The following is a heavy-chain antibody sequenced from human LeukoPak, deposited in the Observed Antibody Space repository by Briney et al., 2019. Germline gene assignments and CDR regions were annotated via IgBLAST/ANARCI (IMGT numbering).Heavy chain of an antibody. D-gene: IGHD3-16*01. CDR3: ARGGGLDV. CDR1: GFTFSDYY. CDR2: INHNGNVN. Sequence: GGSLRLSCVASGFTFSDYYMSWIRQAPGKGLEWVASINHNGNVNYYVDSVKGRFTISRDNAKNSLYLQMSNLRAEDTAVYFCARGGGLDVWGQGATVTVSS. J-gene: IGHJ6*02. V-gene: IGHV3-7*03.